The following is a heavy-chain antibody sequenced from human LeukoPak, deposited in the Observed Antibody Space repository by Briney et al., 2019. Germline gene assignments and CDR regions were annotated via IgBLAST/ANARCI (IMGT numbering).Heavy chain of an antibody. J-gene: IGHJ6*03. CDR2: IYHSGST. CDR1: GYSISSGYY. D-gene: IGHD3-22*01. CDR3: ARGGSSGTMGYYYYYYMDV. V-gene: IGHV4-38-2*02. Sequence: SETLSLTCTVSGYSISSGYYWGWIRQPPGKGLEWIGSIYHSGSTYYNPSLKSRVTISVDTSKNQFSLKLSSVTAADTAVYYCARGGSSGTMGYYYYYYMDVWGKGTTVTISS.